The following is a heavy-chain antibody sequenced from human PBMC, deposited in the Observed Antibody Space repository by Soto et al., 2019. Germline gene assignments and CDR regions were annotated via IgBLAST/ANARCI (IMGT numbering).Heavy chain of an antibody. CDR3: ARGYDSSGYPYWYFDL. J-gene: IGHJ2*01. Sequence: GGSLRLSCAASGFTFSSYAMSWVRQAPGKGLEWVSVIYSGGSTYYADSVKGRFTISRDNSKNTLYLQMNSLRAEDTAVYYCARGYDSSGYPYWYFDLWGRGTLVTVS. CDR1: GFTFSSYA. V-gene: IGHV3-66*01. CDR2: IYSGGST. D-gene: IGHD3-22*01.